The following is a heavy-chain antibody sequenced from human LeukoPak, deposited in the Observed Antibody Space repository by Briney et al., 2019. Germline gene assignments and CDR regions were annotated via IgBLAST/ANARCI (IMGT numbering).Heavy chain of an antibody. CDR2: INPNGGGT. J-gene: IGHJ4*02. D-gene: IGHD3-22*01. CDR1: GYTFTGYY. Sequence: ASVKVSCKASGYTFTGYYMHWVRQAPGQGLEWMGWINPNGGGTNYAQKFQGRVTMTRDTSISTAYMELSRLRSDDTAVYYCARVGDYYDSSGPFDYWGQGTLVTVSS. CDR3: ARVGDYYDSSGPFDY. V-gene: IGHV1-2*02.